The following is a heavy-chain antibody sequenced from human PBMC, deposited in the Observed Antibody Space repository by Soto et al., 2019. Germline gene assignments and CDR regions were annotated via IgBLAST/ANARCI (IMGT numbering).Heavy chain of an antibody. Sequence: EVQLLESGGGLVQPGGSLRLSCAASGFTFSSYAMSWVRQAPGKGLEWVSAISGSGGSTYYADSVKGRFTISRDNSKNTLYLQMTSMRAEDTAVYYCAKDLEGYGEIDYWGQGTLVTVSS. D-gene: IGHD4-17*01. CDR2: ISGSGGST. J-gene: IGHJ4*02. CDR1: GFTFSSYA. CDR3: AKDLEGYGEIDY. V-gene: IGHV3-23*01.